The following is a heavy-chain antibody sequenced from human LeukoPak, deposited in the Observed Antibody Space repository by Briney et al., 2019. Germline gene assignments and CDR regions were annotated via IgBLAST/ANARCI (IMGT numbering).Heavy chain of an antibody. Sequence: SQTLSLTCTVSGGSISSGDYYWSWIRQPPGKGLEWIGYIYYSGSTYYNPSLKSRVTISVDTSKNQFSLKLSSVTAAEKAVYYPSVYVAGTDAFDIWGQGTMVTVSS. J-gene: IGHJ3*02. CDR3: SVYVAGTDAFDI. V-gene: IGHV4-30-4*01. CDR2: IYYSGST. CDR1: GGSISSGDYY. D-gene: IGHD5/OR15-5a*01.